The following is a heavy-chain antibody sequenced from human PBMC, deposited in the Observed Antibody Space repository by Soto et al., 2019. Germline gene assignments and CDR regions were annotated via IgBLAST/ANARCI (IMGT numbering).Heavy chain of an antibody. V-gene: IGHV1-69*01. CDR2: IIPVFGTP. J-gene: IGHJ4*02. CDR3: ARNLYDYVWGSYRH. Sequence: QVQLVQSGAEVKETGSSVKVSCKSSGYIFKNYAVTWLRQAPGQGLEWMGGIIPVFGTPDYSQKFRGRVTITAAESTSTVYMELRSLTSEDTAVYYCARNLYDYVWGSYRHWGQGTLVTVSS. CDR1: GYIFKNYA. D-gene: IGHD3-16*02.